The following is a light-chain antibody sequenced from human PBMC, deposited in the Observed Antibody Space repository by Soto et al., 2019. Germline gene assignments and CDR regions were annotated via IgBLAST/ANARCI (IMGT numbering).Light chain of an antibody. CDR1: QSVLYSSRNKNY. CDR3: QHYYTTPPA. J-gene: IGKJ1*01. CDR2: WAS. V-gene: IGKV4-1*01. Sequence: DIVMTQSPDSLAVSLGERATIHCKSSQSVLYSSRNKNYLAWYQQKPGQPPKLLISWASTRESGVPDRFSGSGSGTDFTLTISSLQAEDVAIYYCQHYYTTPPAFGQGTKVEL.